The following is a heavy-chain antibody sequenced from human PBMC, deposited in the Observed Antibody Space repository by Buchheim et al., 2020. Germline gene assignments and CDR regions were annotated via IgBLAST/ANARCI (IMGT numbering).Heavy chain of an antibody. J-gene: IGHJ6*02. CDR2: IYYSGST. CDR1: GGSISSGGYY. CDR3: ARAGAIFGVVIISDYYYGMDV. V-gene: IGHV4-31*03. D-gene: IGHD3-3*01. Sequence: QVQLQESGPGLVKPSQTLSLTCTVSGGSISSGGYYWSWIRQHPGKGLEWIGYIYYSGSTYYNPSLKSRVTISVDTSKNQFSRKLSSVTAADTAVYYCARAGAIFGVVIISDYYYGMDVWGQGTT.